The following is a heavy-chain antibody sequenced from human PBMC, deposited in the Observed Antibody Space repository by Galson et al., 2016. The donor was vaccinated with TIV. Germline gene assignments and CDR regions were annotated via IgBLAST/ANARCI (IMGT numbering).Heavy chain of an antibody. J-gene: IGHJ4*02. D-gene: IGHD3-22*01. CDR1: GYSFTNYG. Sequence: SVKVSCKASGYSFTNYGIAWVRQAPGQGLEWMGWISTYNGCTDCAQKLQGRVTMTTDTSTSTAYMEPRSLRSDDTAMSYCARDPTYYDTNGWGHWGQGTLVIVSS. CDR2: ISTYNGCT. CDR3: ARDPTYYDTNGWGH. V-gene: IGHV1-18*01.